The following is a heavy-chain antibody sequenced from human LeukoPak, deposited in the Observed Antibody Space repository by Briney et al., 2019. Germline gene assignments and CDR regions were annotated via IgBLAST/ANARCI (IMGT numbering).Heavy chain of an antibody. J-gene: IGHJ4*02. CDR1: GFTFSSYG. Sequence: GGSLRLSCAASGFTFSSYGMHWVRQAPGKGLEWVAFIRYDGSNKYYADSVKGRLTISRDNSKNTLYLQMNSLRAEDTAVYYCAKDTFVSSRVGYYFDYWGQGTLVTVSS. CDR3: AKDTFVSSRVGYYFDY. V-gene: IGHV3-30*02. CDR2: IRYDGSNK. D-gene: IGHD6-6*01.